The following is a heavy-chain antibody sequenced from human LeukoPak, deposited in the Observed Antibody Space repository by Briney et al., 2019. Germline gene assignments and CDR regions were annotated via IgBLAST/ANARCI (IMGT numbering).Heavy chain of an antibody. CDR2: IHYSGST. CDR3: ARQYVFWSGFYY. J-gene: IGHJ4*02. V-gene: IGHV4-59*01. Sequence: KASETLSLTCTVSGGSISSYYWSWIRQPPGKGLEWIGYIHYSGSTNYDPSLKSRVTISLDTSKNQFSLKLSSVTAADTAVYFCARQYVFWSGFYYGAQGPRVPVSS. CDR1: GGSISSYY. D-gene: IGHD3-3*01.